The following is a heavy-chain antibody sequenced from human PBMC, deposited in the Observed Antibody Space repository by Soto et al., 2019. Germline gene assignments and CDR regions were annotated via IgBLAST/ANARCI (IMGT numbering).Heavy chain of an antibody. CDR1: GFTFSSYA. J-gene: IGHJ4*02. Sequence: GGSLRLSCSASGFTFSSYAMHWVRQAPGKGLEYVSAISGSGGSTYYADSVKGRFTISRDNSKNTLYLQMNSLRAEDTAVYYCAKDQGSSWYEIDYWGQGTLVTVSS. CDR2: ISGSGGST. D-gene: IGHD6-13*01. CDR3: AKDQGSSWYEIDY. V-gene: IGHV3-64*04.